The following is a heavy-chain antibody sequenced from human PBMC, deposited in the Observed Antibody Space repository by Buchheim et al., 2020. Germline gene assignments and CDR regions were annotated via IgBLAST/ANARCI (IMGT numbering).Heavy chain of an antibody. CDR3: ARIVREYSSSWYLPYYYYGMDV. V-gene: IGHV3-48*03. CDR1: GFSFSTYE. D-gene: IGHD6-13*01. CDR2: IGSSSSGSVI. J-gene: IGHJ6*02. Sequence: EVQLVESGGGLVQPGRSLRLSCAASGFSFSTYEMAWVRQAPGKGLEWVSYIGSSSSGSVIQYAASVRGRFTISRDNSKNTLYLQMNSLRAEDTAVYYCARIVREYSSSWYLPYYYYGMDVWGQGTT.